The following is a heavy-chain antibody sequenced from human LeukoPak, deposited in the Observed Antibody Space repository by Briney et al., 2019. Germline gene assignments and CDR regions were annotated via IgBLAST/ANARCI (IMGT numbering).Heavy chain of an antibody. CDR1: GFTFSSYA. V-gene: IGHV3-23*01. Sequence: GGSLRLSCAASGFTFSSYAMSWVRQAPGKGLEWVSAISGSGGTTYYADSLKGRFTISRDNSKNTLYLQMNSLRAEDTAVYYCVRGPNGYNGPCDYWGQGTLVTVSS. CDR3: VRGPNGYNGPCDY. J-gene: IGHJ4*02. D-gene: IGHD5-24*01. CDR2: ISGSGGTT.